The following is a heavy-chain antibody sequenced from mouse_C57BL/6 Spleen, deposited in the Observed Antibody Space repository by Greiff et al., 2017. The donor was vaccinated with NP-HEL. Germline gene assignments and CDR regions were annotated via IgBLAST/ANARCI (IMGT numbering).Heavy chain of an antibody. D-gene: IGHD4-1*02. CDR2: INPNNGGT. V-gene: IGHV1-22*01. Sequence: EVKLQESGPELVKPGASVKMSCKASGYTFTDYNMHWVKQSHGKSLEWIGYINPNNGGTSYNQKFKGKATLTVNKSSSTAYMELRSLTSEDSAVYYCADQLVDYYAMDYWGQGTSVTVSS. J-gene: IGHJ4*01. CDR3: ADQLVDYYAMDY. CDR1: GYTFTDYN.